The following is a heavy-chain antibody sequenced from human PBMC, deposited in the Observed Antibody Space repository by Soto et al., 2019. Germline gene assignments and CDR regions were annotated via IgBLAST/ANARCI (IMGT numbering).Heavy chain of an antibody. Sequence: SETLSLTCTVSGGSISSYYWSWIRQPPGKGLEWIGYIYYSGSTNYNPSLKSRVTISVDTSKNQFSLKLSSVTAADTAVYYCARVVTAPYWYFDLWGRGTLVT. D-gene: IGHD2-21*02. J-gene: IGHJ2*01. CDR2: IYYSGST. CDR1: GGSISSYY. V-gene: IGHV4-59*01. CDR3: ARVVTAPYWYFDL.